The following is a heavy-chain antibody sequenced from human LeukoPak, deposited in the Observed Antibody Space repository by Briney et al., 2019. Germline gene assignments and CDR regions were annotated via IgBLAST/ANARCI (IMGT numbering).Heavy chain of an antibody. D-gene: IGHD1-26*01. V-gene: IGHV4-61*02. J-gene: IGHJ3*02. CDR3: ARRATTGLRTFDI. CDR1: GRSISSGSYY. Sequence: SQTLSLTCTVSGRSISSGSYYWSWIRQPAGKGLEWIGRIYTSGSTNYNPSLKSRVTISLNTSKNQFSLKLSSVTAADTAMYYCARRATTGLRTFDIWGQGTMVTVSS. CDR2: IYTSGST.